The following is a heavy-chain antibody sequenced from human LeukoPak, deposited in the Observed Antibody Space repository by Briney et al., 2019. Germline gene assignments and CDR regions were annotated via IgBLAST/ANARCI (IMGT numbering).Heavy chain of an antibody. Sequence: GGSLRLSCAASGFTFSSCAMHWVRQAPGKGLEWVAVISYDGSNKYYADSVKGRFTISRDNSKNTLYLQMNSLRAEDTAVYYCARSGYGDSSGYYYGGDYWGQGTLVTVSS. CDR1: GFTFSSCA. D-gene: IGHD3-22*01. J-gene: IGHJ4*02. CDR3: ARSGYGDSSGYYYGGDY. V-gene: IGHV3-30-3*01. CDR2: ISYDGSNK.